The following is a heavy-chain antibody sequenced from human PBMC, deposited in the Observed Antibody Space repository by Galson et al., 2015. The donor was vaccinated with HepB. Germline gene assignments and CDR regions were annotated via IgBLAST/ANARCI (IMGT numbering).Heavy chain of an antibody. D-gene: IGHD4-11*01. J-gene: IGHJ4*02. CDR3: ARFDRTTVTTSFDY. CDR1: GYTFTSYG. CDR2: ISAYNGNT. Sequence: VKVSCKASGYTFTSYGISWVRQAPGQGLEWMGWISAYNGNTNYAQKLQGRVTMTTDTSTSTAYMELRSLRSDDTAVYYCARFDRTTVTTSFDYWGQGTLVTVSS. V-gene: IGHV1-18*01.